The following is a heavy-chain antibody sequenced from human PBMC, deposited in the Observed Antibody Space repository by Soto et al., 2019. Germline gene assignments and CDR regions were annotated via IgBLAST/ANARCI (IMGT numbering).Heavy chain of an antibody. Sequence: QSGGSLRLSCAASGFTFNSYAMSWVRQAPGKGLEWVSAISASGDSTYYADAVKGRFTISRDDSKNTLHLEMKSLRAEDTALYYCAKTTLTILPGIFWFDPWGQGTLVTVSS. D-gene: IGHD3-3*01. V-gene: IGHV3-23*01. CDR2: ISASGDST. CDR3: AKTTLTILPGIFWFDP. CDR1: GFTFNSYA. J-gene: IGHJ5*02.